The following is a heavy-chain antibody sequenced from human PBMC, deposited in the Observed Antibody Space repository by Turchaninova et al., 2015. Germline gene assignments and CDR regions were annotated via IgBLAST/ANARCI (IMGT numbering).Heavy chain of an antibody. CDR1: GGSISSYY. CDR2: ISYSGST. Sequence: QVQLQESGPGLVKPSETLSLTCTVSGGSISSYYWSWIRQPPGKGLEWIGYISYSGSTNYNPSLKGRVTIAVDTSKNRFSLKLSSVTATDTAVYYCARLRGSSWYFDFWGQGTLVTVSS. J-gene: IGHJ4*02. V-gene: IGHV4-59*08. CDR3: ARLRGSSWYFDF. D-gene: IGHD6-13*01.